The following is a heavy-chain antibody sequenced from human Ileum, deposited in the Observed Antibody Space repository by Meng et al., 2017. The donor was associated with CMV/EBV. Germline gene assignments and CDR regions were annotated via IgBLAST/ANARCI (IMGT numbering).Heavy chain of an antibody. Sequence: HLQLQESGPGLVKPSETLSLTCNVSGGSISSSSYYWGWIRQPPGKGLEWIGSNYYRGNTYYNPSLKSRVTISVDTSKNQFSLKVNSVTAADTAMYYCAREVGNRDGYNLWGQGILVTVSS. J-gene: IGHJ4*02. CDR3: AREVGNRDGYNL. V-gene: IGHV4-39*07. D-gene: IGHD5-24*01. CDR1: GGSISSSSYY. CDR2: NYYRGNT.